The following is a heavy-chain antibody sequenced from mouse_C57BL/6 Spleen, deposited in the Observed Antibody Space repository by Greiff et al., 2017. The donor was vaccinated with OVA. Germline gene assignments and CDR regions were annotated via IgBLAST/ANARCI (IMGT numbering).Heavy chain of an antibody. D-gene: IGHD1-1*01. CDR3: ARYYGSSGGYFDV. CDR2: IWSGGST. CDR1: GFSLTSYG. V-gene: IGHV2-2*01. Sequence: VQRVESGPGLVQPSQSLSITCTVSGFSLTSYGVHWVRQSPGKGLEWLGVIWSGGSTDYNAAFISRLSISKDNSKSQVFFKMNSLQADDTAIYYCARYYGSSGGYFDVWGTGTTVTVSS. J-gene: IGHJ1*03.